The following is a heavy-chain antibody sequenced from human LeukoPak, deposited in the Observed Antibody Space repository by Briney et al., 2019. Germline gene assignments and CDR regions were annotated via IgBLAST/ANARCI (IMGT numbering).Heavy chain of an antibody. CDR1: AFTFSNAW. D-gene: IGHD3-3*01. CDR3: TTEEGYDFWRDSY. CDR2: IKSKTDGGTT. V-gene: IGHV3-15*01. J-gene: IGHJ4*02. Sequence: PGGSLRLSCAASAFTFSNAWMSWVRQAQGRGLEWVGRIKSKTDGGTTEYAAPVKGRFTISRDDSKNTLYLQMNSLKTEDTAVYYCTTEEGYDFWRDSYWGQGTLVTVSS.